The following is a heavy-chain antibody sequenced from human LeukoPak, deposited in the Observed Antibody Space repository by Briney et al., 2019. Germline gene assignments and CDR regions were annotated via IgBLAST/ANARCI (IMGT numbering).Heavy chain of an antibody. Sequence: KPSETLSLTCTVSGGSISSYYWSWIRQPAGKGLEWIGRIYTSGSTNYNPSLKSRVTMSVDTSKNQFSLKLSSVTAADTAVYYCARVAAAATIPQWYFDYWGQGTLVTVSS. V-gene: IGHV4-4*07. D-gene: IGHD6-13*01. J-gene: IGHJ4*02. CDR1: GGSISSYY. CDR2: IYTSGST. CDR3: ARVAAAATIPQWYFDY.